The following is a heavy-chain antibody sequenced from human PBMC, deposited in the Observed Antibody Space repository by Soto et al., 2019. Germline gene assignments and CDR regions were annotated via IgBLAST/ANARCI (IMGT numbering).Heavy chain of an antibody. D-gene: IGHD2-21*01. V-gene: IGHV4-31*03. Sequence: QVQLQESGPGLVKPSQTLSLTCTFPGGSIISGGYYWSWIRQHPAKGLEWIGYIYYSGSTYYNPSLKSRVTISVDTCRGPGSLKLSTVSAADTAVYYCSSGETTDWFDPWCQGTLVTVSS. J-gene: IGHJ5*02. CDR1: GGSIISGGYY. CDR3: SSGETTDWFDP. CDR2: IYYSGST.